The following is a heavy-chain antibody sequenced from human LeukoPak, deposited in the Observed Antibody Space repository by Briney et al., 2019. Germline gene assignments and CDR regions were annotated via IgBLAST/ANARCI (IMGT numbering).Heavy chain of an antibody. V-gene: IGHV3-48*03. J-gene: IGHJ4*02. CDR2: ISTSGRTI. CDR3: ARDPDGTGPSDYFDY. D-gene: IGHD1-1*01. Sequence: GGSLRLSCAASGFTLSSYEMNWVRQAPGKGLEWVSYISTSGRTIYYADSVKGRFTISRDNAKNSLYLQMCSLRAEDTGVYYCARDPDGTGPSDYFDYWGQGTLVTVSS. CDR1: GFTLSSYE.